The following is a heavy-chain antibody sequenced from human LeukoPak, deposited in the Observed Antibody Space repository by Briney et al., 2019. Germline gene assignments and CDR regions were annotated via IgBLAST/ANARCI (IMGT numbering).Heavy chain of an antibody. J-gene: IGHJ2*01. V-gene: IGHV4-59*01. D-gene: IGHD2-15*01. CDR1: GGSISGYY. CDR3: ARMKNRGSYWYFDL. CDR2: IYDSGST. Sequence: SETLSLTCTVSGGSISGYYWSWIRQPPGKGLEWIAYIYDSGSTNYNPSLKSRVTISVDTSKNQFSLKLSSVTSADTAVYYCARMKNRGSYWYFDLGGRGTRVTVS.